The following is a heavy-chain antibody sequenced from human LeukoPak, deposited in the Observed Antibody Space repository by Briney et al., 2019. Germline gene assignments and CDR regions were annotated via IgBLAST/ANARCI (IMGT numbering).Heavy chain of an antibody. CDR2: INPSGSST. V-gene: IGHV1-46*01. CDR1: GYSFTSHY. D-gene: IGHD6-19*01. CDR3: ARGPFSSFSSGWFTY. J-gene: IGHJ4*02. Sequence: ASVKVSCKASGYSFTSHYMHWVRQAPGQGLEWMGLINPSGSSTLYAQKFQGRVTMTRDMSTTTDYMELSSLRSEDTAVYYCARGPFSSFSSGWFTYWGQGTLVTVSS.